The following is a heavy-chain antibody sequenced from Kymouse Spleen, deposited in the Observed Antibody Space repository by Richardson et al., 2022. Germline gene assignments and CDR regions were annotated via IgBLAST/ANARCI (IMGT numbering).Heavy chain of an antibody. CDR1: GFTFSSYG. Sequence: QVQLVESGGGVVQPGRSLRLSCAASGFTFSSYGMHWVRQAPGKGLEWVAVISYDGSNKYYADSVKGRFTISRDNSKNTLYLQMNSLRAEDTAVYYCAKITTGTWGGQGTLVTVSS. CDR2: ISYDGSNK. J-gene: IGHJ4*02,IGHJ5*02. D-gene: IGHD1-1*01. V-gene: IGHV3-30*18. CDR3: AKITTGTW.